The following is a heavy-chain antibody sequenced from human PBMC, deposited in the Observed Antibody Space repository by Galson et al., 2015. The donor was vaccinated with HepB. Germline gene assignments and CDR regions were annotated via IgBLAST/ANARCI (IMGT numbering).Heavy chain of an antibody. CDR3: GRGRFYDTSGYHHNYFDP. J-gene: IGHJ5*02. D-gene: IGHD3-22*01. Sequence: LSLTCAVYGGSFSDYSWTWIRQPPGKGLDWIGEINHSGVTNYSPSLKSRVTISVDTSNNQFSLKLSSVTAADTAVYFCGRGRFYDTSGYHHNYFDPWGQGTLVTVSS. CDR1: GGSFSDYS. V-gene: IGHV4-34*01. CDR2: INHSGVT.